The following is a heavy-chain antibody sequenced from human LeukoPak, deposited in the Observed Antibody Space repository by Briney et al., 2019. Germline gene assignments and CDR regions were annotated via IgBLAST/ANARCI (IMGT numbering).Heavy chain of an antibody. D-gene: IGHD2/OR15-2a*01. V-gene: IGHV3-53*01. CDR1: GFTFSTYS. Sequence: GGSLRLSCAASGFTFSTYSMNWVRQAPGKGLEWVSVIYSGGSTYYADSVKGRFTISRDNSKNTLYLQMNSLRAEDTAVYYCARGVLYFDYWGQGTLVTVSS. CDR3: ARGVLYFDY. CDR2: IYSGGST. J-gene: IGHJ4*02.